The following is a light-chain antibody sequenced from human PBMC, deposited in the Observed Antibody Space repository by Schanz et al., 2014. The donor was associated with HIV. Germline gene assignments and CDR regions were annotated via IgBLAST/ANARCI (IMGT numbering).Light chain of an antibody. V-gene: IGLV1-44*01. Sequence: QSVLTQPPSASGTPGQRVTISCSGSSSNIGNNAVSWYQLLPGTAPKLLIYYSDQRPSGVSARFSGSKSGTAASLSISGLQDEDEADYYYLSCDRTLSGPFLFGPGTKLTVL. CDR3: LSCDRTLSGPFL. CDR2: YSD. CDR1: SSNIGNNA. J-gene: IGLJ1*01.